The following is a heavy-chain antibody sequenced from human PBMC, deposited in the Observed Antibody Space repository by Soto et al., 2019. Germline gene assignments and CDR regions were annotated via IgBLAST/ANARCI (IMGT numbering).Heavy chain of an antibody. CDR3: AKKATIQLGYCRGGSCKIDY. CDR1: GFTFSSYA. V-gene: IGHV3-23*01. J-gene: IGHJ4*02. Sequence: EVQLLESGGGLVQPGGALRLSCAASGFTFSSYAMSWVRQAPGKGLEWVSAISGSGGSTNYADSVQGRFTISRDNSKNTLYLHMNSLRAEDTAIYYCAKKATIQLGYCRGGSCKIDYWGQGTLVTVSS. D-gene: IGHD2-15*01. CDR2: ISGSGGST.